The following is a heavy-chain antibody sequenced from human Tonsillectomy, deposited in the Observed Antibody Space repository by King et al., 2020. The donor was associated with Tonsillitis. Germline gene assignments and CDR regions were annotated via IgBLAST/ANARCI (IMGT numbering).Heavy chain of an antibody. V-gene: IGHV3-53*04. CDR2: IYSGGST. CDR3: ARAGGSATRVYWYFDL. D-gene: IGHD1-14*01. Sequence: VQLVESGGGLVQPGGSLRLSCAASGFTVSSNYMSWVRQAPGKGLEWVSVIYSGGSTYYADSVKGRFTISRHNSKNTLYLQMNSLRAEDTAVYYCARAGGSATRVYWYFDLWGRGTLVTVSS. CDR1: GFTVSSNY. J-gene: IGHJ2*01.